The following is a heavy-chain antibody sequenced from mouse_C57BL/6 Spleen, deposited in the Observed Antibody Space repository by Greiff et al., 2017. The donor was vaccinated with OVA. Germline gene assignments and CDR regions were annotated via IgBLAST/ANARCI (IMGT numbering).Heavy chain of an antibody. Sequence: VHVKQSVAELVRPGASVKLSCTASGFNFKNSYMHWVKQRPEQGLEWIGRIDPANGNTKYAQKFQGKATITADTSSNTAYLQLSRLTSEDTAIYYCARVPYYCGSSPYAMDYWGQGTSVTVSS. CDR1: GFNFKNSY. D-gene: IGHD1-1*01. V-gene: IGHV14-3*01. CDR2: IDPANGNT. J-gene: IGHJ4*01. CDR3: ARVPYYCGSSPYAMDY.